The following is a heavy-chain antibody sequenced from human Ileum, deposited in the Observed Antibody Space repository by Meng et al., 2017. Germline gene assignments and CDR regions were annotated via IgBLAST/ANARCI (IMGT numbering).Heavy chain of an antibody. Sequence: QVPLVQSGSEVKQPGASVKVSCKASGYTFTSSGLSWVRQAPGQGLEWMGWISPYNGNTNYAQKVQGRLTVTTDTSTSTAYMELRSLRSADTAVYYCARGDSSNRGFDYWGQGTLVTVSS. V-gene: IGHV1-18*01. CDR2: ISPYNGNT. CDR3: ARGDSSNRGFDY. J-gene: IGHJ4*02. D-gene: IGHD6-19*01. CDR1: GYTFTSSG.